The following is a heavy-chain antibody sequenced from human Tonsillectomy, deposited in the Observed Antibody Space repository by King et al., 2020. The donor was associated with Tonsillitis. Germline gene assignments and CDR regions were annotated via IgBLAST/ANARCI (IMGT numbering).Heavy chain of an antibody. CDR3: ARLRGALIVVVIGAFDI. CDR2: IHWHGDSR. V-gene: IGHV3-20*04. D-gene: IGHD3-22*01. Sequence: DVQLVESGGGVFRPGGSLRLSCAASGFTFDDYAMSWVRQAPGKGLEWGSGIHWHGDSRGYAVSVMGRFTISRDNAKNSLYLQMNSLRAEDTALYYCARLRGALIVVVIGAFDIWGQGTMVTVSS. CDR1: GFTFDDYA. J-gene: IGHJ3*02.